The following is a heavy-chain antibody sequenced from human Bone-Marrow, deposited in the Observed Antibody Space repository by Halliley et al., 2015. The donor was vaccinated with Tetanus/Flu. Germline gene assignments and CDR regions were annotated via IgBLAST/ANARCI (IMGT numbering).Heavy chain of an antibody. CDR3: ARGHYYYGSGSYFDF. CDR1: RGSISSGGSY. CDR2: IYYSGST. D-gene: IGHD3-10*01. V-gene: IGHV4-31*03. Sequence: TLSLTCTVTFSRGSISSGGSYWDLVRQHPGKGLEWIGHIYYSGSTYYNPSLRSRLTISVDTSKNQLSLRLRSVTAADTAVYYCARGHYYYGSGSYFDFWGQGTLVTVSS. J-gene: IGHJ4*02.